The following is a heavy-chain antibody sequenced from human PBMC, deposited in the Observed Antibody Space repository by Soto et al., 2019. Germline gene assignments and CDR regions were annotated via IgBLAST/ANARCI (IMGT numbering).Heavy chain of an antibody. Sequence: QVQLVQSGAEVKKPGSSVKVSCKISGGTFSNGAFSWVRQAPGQGLEWMGGIIPLFGTPNYAPKFQGRVTITADESSSTAYMELSSLTSEDTAMYYCASEWVGEMATGGYFDYWGQGTLVSVSS. J-gene: IGHJ4*02. D-gene: IGHD3-10*01. V-gene: IGHV1-69*01. CDR3: ASEWVGEMATGGYFDY. CDR2: IIPLFGTP. CDR1: GGTFSNGA.